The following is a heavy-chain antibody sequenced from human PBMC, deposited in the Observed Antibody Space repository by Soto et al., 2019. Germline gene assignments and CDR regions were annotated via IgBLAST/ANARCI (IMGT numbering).Heavy chain of an antibody. CDR1: SGSISSSNW. D-gene: IGHD3-16*01. V-gene: IGHV4-4*02. J-gene: IGHJ5*02. CDR3: ARAFVKGGPGATAWFDP. CDR2: IYHSGST. Sequence: SETLSLTCAVSSGSISSSNWWSWVRQPPGKGLEWIGEIYHSGSTNYNPSLKSRVTISVDKSKNQFSLKLSSVTAADTAVYYCARAFVKGGPGATAWFDPWGQGTLVTVSS.